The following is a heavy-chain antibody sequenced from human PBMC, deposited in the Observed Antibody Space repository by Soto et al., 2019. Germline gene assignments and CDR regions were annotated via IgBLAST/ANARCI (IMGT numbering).Heavy chain of an antibody. V-gene: IGHV4-39*01. CDR2: IFYSGSA. CDR3: ARVTGYSYTP. J-gene: IGHJ5*02. D-gene: IGHD5-18*01. Sequence: SETLSLTCTVSGGSISSSSYYWGWIRQPPERGLQWIGHIFYSGSAYYNPSLKSRVTMSVDTSKNQFSLKLNSVTAADTAVYYCARVTGYSYTPWSQGTLVTVSS. CDR1: GGSISSSSYY.